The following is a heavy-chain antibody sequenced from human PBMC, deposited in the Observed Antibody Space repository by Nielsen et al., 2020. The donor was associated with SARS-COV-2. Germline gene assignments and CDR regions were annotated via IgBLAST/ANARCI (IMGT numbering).Heavy chain of an antibody. CDR3: ARSSSGWYMVPAS. V-gene: IGHV4-31*03. D-gene: IGHD6-19*01. CDR1: GGSISSGGYY. Sequence: SETLSLTCTVSGGSISSGGYYWSWIRQHPGKGLAWIGDIYYSGSTYYNPSLKSRVTISVDTSKTQFSLRLSSVTAADTAVYYCARSSSGWYMVPASWGQGTLVTVSS. J-gene: IGHJ5*02. CDR2: IYYSGST.